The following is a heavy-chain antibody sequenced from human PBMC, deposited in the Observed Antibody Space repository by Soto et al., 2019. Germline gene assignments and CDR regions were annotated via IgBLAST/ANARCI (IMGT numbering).Heavy chain of an antibody. J-gene: IGHJ4*02. CDR2: ISYDGSKK. Sequence: QVQLVESGGGVVQPGRSLRLSCAASGFTFSGDAMHWVRQALGKGLEWVAVISYDGSKKYYADSVKGRFTISRDNSKNTLYLQMNSLRAEDTAVYYCAGAYAAITPGDYWGQGTLVTVSS. V-gene: IGHV3-30-3*01. CDR1: GFTFSGDA. D-gene: IGHD2-2*01. CDR3: AGAYAAITPGDY.